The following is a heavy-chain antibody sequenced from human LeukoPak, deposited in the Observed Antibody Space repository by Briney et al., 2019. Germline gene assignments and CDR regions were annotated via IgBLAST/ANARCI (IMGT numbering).Heavy chain of an antibody. CDR1: GFIFSSYS. CDR3: ARGSGVRYFDWAPVD. D-gene: IGHD3-9*01. Sequence: GGSLRLSCAASGFIFSSYSMNWVRQAPGKGLEWVSSISSSDTYIYYADSVKGRFTISRDNAKNLLYLQMNSLRAEDTAVYYCARGSGVRYFDWAPVDWGQGTLVTVSS. V-gene: IGHV3-21*01. CDR2: ISSSDTYI. J-gene: IGHJ4*02.